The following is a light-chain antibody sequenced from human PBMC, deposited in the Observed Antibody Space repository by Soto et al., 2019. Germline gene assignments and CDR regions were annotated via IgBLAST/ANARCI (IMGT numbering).Light chain of an antibody. CDR3: QSYDSSLSASYV. V-gene: IGLV1-40*01. Sequence: QSVLTQPPSVSAAPGQKVTISCSGSSSNIGNNYVSWYQHLPGTAPKLLIYGNTNRPSGVPDRFSGSKSGTSASLAITGLQAEDEADYYCQSYDSSLSASYVFGGGTKLTVL. CDR2: GNT. CDR1: SSNIGNNY. J-gene: IGLJ1*01.